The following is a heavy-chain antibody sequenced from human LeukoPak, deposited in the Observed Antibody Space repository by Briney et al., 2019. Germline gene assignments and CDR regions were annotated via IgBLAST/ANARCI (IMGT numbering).Heavy chain of an antibody. CDR3: AREKTGTKYYFDY. CDR2: IIPIFGTA. V-gene: IGHV1-69*06. J-gene: IGHJ4*02. D-gene: IGHD1-7*01. CDR1: GGTFSSYA. Sequence: SVKVSCKASGGTFSSYAISWVRQAPGQGLEWMGRIIPIFGTANYAQKFQGRVTITADKSTSTAYMELSSLRSEDTAVYYCAREKTGTKYYFDYWGQGTLVTVSS.